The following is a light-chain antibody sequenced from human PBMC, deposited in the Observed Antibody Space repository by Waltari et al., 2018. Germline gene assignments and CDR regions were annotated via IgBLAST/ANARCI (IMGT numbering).Light chain of an antibody. CDR2: YAG. Sequence: SYVLTQPPSVSVAPGKTANIPCGGDNIARKRVHRYQQKPGRAPVAVVFYAGDRPSGIPDRISGSKSGNTATLTISRVEAGDEADYYCQVWDDDSDHVVFGGGTQLTVL. V-gene: IGLV3-21*03. CDR3: QVWDDDSDHVV. CDR1: NIARKR. J-gene: IGLJ2*01.